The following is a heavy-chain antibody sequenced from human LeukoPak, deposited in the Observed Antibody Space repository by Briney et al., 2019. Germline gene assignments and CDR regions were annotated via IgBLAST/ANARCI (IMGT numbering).Heavy chain of an antibody. V-gene: IGHV4-59*01. CDR1: GGSISSYY. CDR2: IYYSGST. J-gene: IGHJ4*02. Sequence: SETLTLTCTVSGGSISSYYWSWIRQPPGKGLEWIGYIYYSGSTSYNPSLKSRVTISVDTSKNQFTLTVNSVTAADTAVYYCARTLHTGMIDYWGQGTLVSVSS. D-gene: IGHD5-18*01. CDR3: ARTLHTGMIDY.